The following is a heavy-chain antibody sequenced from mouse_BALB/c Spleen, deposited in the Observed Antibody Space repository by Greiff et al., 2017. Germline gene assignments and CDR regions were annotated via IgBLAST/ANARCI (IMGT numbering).Heavy chain of an antibody. CDR2: IYPGGGYT. CDR1: GYTFTNYW. CDR3: ARSLDYDGRGYFDY. V-gene: IGHV1-63*02. Sequence: QVQLQQSGAELVRPGTSVKMSCKAAGYTFTNYWIGWVKQRPGHGLEWIGDIYPGGGYTNYNEKFKGKATLTADTSSSTAYMQLSSPTSEDSAVYYCARSLDYDGRGYFDYWGQGTTLTVSS. D-gene: IGHD2-4*01. J-gene: IGHJ2*01.